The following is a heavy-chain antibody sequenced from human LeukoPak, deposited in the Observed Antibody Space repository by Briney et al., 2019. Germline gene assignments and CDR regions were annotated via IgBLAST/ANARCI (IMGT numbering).Heavy chain of an antibody. Sequence: SGGSLRLSCAASGFTFKNYVMSWVRQAPGQGLEWVSIISGSGGSTYYADSVKGRFTISRDNSKNTLYLQMNSLRAEDTAVYYCAKTYYDGSGDYYPLDYWGQGTLVTVSS. J-gene: IGHJ4*02. V-gene: IGHV3-23*01. CDR3: AKTYYDGSGDYYPLDY. CDR1: GFTFKNYV. CDR2: ISGSGGST. D-gene: IGHD3-10*01.